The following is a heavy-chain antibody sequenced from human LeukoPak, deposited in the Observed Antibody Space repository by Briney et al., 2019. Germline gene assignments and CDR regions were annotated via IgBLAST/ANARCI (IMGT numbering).Heavy chain of an antibody. CDR1: GGSISSSNW. CDR2: IYHSGST. J-gene: IGHJ3*02. Sequence: SETLSLTCAVSGGSISSSNWWSWVRQPPGKGLEWIGEIYHSGSTNYNPSLKSRVTISVDKSKNQFSLKLSSVTAADTAVYYCARDLGYSSSFDAFDIWGQGTMVTVSS. V-gene: IGHV4-4*02. CDR3: ARDLGYSSSFDAFDI. D-gene: IGHD6-6*01.